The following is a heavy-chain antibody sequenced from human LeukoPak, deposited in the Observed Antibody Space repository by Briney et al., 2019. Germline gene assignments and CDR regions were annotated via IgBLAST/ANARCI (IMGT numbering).Heavy chain of an antibody. CDR3: ARVGRSYRVGAFDI. Sequence: PGGSLRLSCAASGFTFSSYSMNWVRQAPGKGLEWVSSISSSSSYIYYADSVKGRFTISRDNAKNSLYLQMNSLRAEDTAVYYCARVGRSYRVGAFDIWGQGTMVTVSS. D-gene: IGHD1-26*01. CDR2: ISSSSSYI. V-gene: IGHV3-21*01. CDR1: GFTFSSYS. J-gene: IGHJ3*02.